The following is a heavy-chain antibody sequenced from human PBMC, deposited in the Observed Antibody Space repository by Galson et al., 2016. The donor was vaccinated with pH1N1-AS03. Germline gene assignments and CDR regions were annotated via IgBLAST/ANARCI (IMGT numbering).Heavy chain of an antibody. D-gene: IGHD2/OR15-2a*01. CDR1: GDSVSSNIDA. CDR2: TYWRSKWYN. CDR3: ARGIYSAFDI. V-gene: IGHV6-1*01. Sequence: CAISGDSVSSNIDAWNWIRQSPSGGLEWLGRTYWRSKWYNDYAVSVKSRITINPDTSKNQFSLQLNSVTPEDTCVYYCARGIYSAFDIWSQGSLVTVSS. J-gene: IGHJ3*02.